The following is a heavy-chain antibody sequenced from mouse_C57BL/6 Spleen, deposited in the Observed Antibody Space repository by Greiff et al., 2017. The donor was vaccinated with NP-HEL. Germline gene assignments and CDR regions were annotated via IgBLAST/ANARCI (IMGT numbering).Heavy chain of an antibody. CDR3: ARHWDANFDS. V-gene: IGHV5-17*01. CDR2: ISSGSSTI. CDR1: GFTFSDYG. D-gene: IGHD4-1*01. Sequence: EVKLVESGGGLVKPGGSLKLSCAASGFTFSDYGMHWVRQAPEKGLEWVAYISSGSSTIYYADTVKGRFTISRDNAKNTLFLQMTSLRSEDTAMYYCARHWDANFDSWGQGTTLTLSS. J-gene: IGHJ2*01.